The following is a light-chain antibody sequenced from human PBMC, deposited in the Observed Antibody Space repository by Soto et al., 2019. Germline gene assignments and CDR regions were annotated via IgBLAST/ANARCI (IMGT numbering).Light chain of an antibody. V-gene: IGKV3-20*01. Sequence: EVVMTQSPGTLSVSPGERATLSCRASQSVASSVAWYQQKPGQAPRLILYGASNRATGIPDRFSGSGSGTDFTLTISRLEPEDFAVYYCQQYGSSGTFGQGTKVDI. CDR1: QSVASS. CDR2: GAS. J-gene: IGKJ1*01. CDR3: QQYGSSGT.